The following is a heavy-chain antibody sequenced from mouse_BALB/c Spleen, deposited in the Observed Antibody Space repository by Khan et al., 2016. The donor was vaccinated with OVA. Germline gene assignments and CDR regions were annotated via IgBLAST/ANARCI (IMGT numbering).Heavy chain of an antibody. Sequence: DLVKPGASVKLSCKASGYTFTSYWINWIKQRPGQGLEWIGRVSPGSGSPYYNAMFKGKATATVDKSSSTAYIQLNSLSSEYAAVYFCTRSNYYGNSLYAMDYWGQGTSVTASS. CDR2: VSPGSGSP. V-gene: IGHV1S41*01. J-gene: IGHJ4*01. CDR1: GYTFTSYW. CDR3: TRSNYYGNSLYAMDY. D-gene: IGHD1-1*01.